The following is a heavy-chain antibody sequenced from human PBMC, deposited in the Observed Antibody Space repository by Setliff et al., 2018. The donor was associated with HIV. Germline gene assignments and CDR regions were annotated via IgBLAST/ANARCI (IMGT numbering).Heavy chain of an antibody. CDR2: IIPILGIA. Sequence: ASVKVSCKASGYTFLTYGISWVRQAPGHGLEWMGGIIPILGIANYAQKFQGRVTITRDTSASTAYMELSSLRSEDTAVYYCARPHVRYNWFDPWGQGTLVTVSS. CDR3: ARPHVRYNWFDP. V-gene: IGHV1-69*10. CDR1: GYTFLTYG. J-gene: IGHJ5*02.